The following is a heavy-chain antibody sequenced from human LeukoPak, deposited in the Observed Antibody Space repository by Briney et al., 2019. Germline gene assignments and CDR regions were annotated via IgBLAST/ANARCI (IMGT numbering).Heavy chain of an antibody. J-gene: IGHJ4*02. Sequence: GGSLRLSCAASGFTFSSYSMNWVRQAPGKGLEWVSYISSSSSTIYYADTVKGRFTISRDNSKNTLYLQMNSLRAEDTAVYYCAKTRNYCGGDCYSLADYWGQGTLVTVSS. CDR1: GFTFSSYS. CDR3: AKTRNYCGGDCYSLADY. V-gene: IGHV3-48*01. CDR2: ISSSSSTI. D-gene: IGHD2-21*02.